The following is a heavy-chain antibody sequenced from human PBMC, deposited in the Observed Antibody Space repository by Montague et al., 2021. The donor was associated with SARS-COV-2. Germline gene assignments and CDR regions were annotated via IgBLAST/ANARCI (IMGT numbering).Heavy chain of an antibody. CDR2: IDYSGST. D-gene: IGHD6-13*01. V-gene: IGHV4-39*01. Sequence: SETLSLTCTVSGGSISSSSYYWVWIRQPPGKGLEWIGSIDYSGSTYYNPSLKSRVTISVDTSKNQFSLKLSSVTAADTAVYYCASPKYSSSWYVDYWGKGTLVTVSS. CDR1: GGSISSSSYY. CDR3: ASPKYSSSWYVDY. J-gene: IGHJ4*02.